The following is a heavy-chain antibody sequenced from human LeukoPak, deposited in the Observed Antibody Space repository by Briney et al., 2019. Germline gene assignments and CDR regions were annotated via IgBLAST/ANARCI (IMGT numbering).Heavy chain of an antibody. D-gene: IGHD3-16*01. J-gene: IGHJ2*01. V-gene: IGHV4-59*08. CDR2: VYNSGDT. Sequence: KPSETLSLTCTVSGGSTSSDYWSWIRQSPGKGLEWVGYVYNSGDTGKNPSLKSRVTILLDTSKNQCSLKLTSVSAADTAVYYGARLKLGAYFDLWGRGTLVTVSS. CDR3: ARLKLGAYFDL. CDR1: GGSTSSDY.